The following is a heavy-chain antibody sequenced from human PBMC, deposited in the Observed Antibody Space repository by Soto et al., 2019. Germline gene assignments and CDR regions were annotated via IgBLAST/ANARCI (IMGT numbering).Heavy chain of an antibody. V-gene: IGHV1-18*03. D-gene: IGHD4-17*01. Sequence: QVQLVQSGAEVKKPGTSVKVSCKASGYTFTSNGISWVRQAPGQGLEWMGWISTYNGNTNYAQKLQGRVTMTRDTSTSIAYKELRDLSSDDMAVYYCAGDGYGDYSYWGQGSLVTVCS. CDR3: AGDGYGDYSY. CDR2: ISTYNGNT. CDR1: GYTFTSNG. J-gene: IGHJ4*02.